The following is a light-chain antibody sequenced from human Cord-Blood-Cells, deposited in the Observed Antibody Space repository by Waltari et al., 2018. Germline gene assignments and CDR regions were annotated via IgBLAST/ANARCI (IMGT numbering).Light chain of an antibody. CDR3: CSYAGSSTWV. V-gene: IGLV2-23*01. CDR2: EGS. J-gene: IGLJ3*02. Sequence: QSALNQPASVSGSPGQSSTISCTGTSSDVGSYNIVSWYQQHPGKATNLMIYEGSKRPSGFSNRFSGSKSGNTASLTISGLHAEDEADYYCCSYAGSSTWVFGGGTKLTVL. CDR1: SSDVGSYNI.